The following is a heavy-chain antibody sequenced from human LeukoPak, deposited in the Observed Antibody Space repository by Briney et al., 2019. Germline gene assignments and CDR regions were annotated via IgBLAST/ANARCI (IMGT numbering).Heavy chain of an antibody. V-gene: IGHV3-23*01. J-gene: IGHJ4*02. CDR2: ISVSGNT. CDR3: AKAPVTTCSGAYCFPFDY. CDR1: GFTLSSYA. Sequence: GGSLRLSCAASGFTLSSYAMSWVRQGPGKGLEWVSAISVSGNTYHADSVKGRFTISRDSYKNTLYLQMNSLRAEDAAVYYCAKAPVTTCSGAYCFPFDYWGQGTLVTVSS. D-gene: IGHD2-15*01.